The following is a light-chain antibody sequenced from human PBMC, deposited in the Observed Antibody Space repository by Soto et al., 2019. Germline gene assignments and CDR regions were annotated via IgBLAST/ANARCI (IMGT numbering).Light chain of an antibody. CDR2: WAS. CDR1: QSVLYSSNNKNY. CDR3: QRYYSTPYT. V-gene: IGKV4-1*01. Sequence: DIVMTQSPDSLAVSLGERATINCKSSQSVLYSSNNKNYLAWYQQKPGQPSKLLIYWASTRESGVPDRFSGSGSGTDFTLTISSLQAEDVAVYYCQRYYSTPYTFGQGTKLEI. J-gene: IGKJ2*01.